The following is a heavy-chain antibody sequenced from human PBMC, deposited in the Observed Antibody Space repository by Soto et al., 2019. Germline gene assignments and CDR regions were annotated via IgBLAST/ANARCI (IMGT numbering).Heavy chain of an antibody. CDR3: ARDLTGHTMIVVGRAGEGAFDI. V-gene: IGHV4-31*03. CDR1: GRSISSGGYY. Sequence: SETLSITCTVSGRSISSGGYYWSWIRQHPGKGLEWIGYIYYSWSTYYNPSLKSRVTVSVDTSKNQFSLKLSSVTAADTAVYYCARDLTGHTMIVVGRAGEGAFDIWGQGTMVT. CDR2: IYYSWST. J-gene: IGHJ3*02. D-gene: IGHD3-22*01.